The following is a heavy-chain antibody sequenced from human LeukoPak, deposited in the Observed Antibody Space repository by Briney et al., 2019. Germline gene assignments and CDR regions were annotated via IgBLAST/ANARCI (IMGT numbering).Heavy chain of an antibody. J-gene: IGHJ6*04. D-gene: IGHD7-27*01. CDR3: ATLGSNYGMDV. Sequence: GRSLRLSCAASGFTFSSNGMHWVRQAPGKGLEWVSSISSSSSYIYYADSVKGRFTISRDNAKNSLYLQMNSLRAEDTAVYYCATLGSNYGMDVWGKGTTVTVSS. V-gene: IGHV3-21*01. CDR2: ISSSSSYI. CDR1: GFTFSSNG.